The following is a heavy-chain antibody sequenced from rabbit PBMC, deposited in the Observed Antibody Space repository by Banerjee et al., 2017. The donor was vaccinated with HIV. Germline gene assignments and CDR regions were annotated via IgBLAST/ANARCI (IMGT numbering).Heavy chain of an antibody. CDR1: GIDFSRYS. J-gene: IGHJ4*01. Sequence: QSLEESGGDLVKPGASLTLTCTASGIDFSRYSMGWVRQAPGKGLEWIACIYISSGTTWYASWAKGRFTISKTSSTTVTLQMTSLTAADTATYFCARYGGSSDYALYFKLWGPGTLVTVS. D-gene: IGHD8-1*01. V-gene: IGHV1S40*01. CDR3: ARYGGSSDYALYFKL. CDR2: IYISSGTT.